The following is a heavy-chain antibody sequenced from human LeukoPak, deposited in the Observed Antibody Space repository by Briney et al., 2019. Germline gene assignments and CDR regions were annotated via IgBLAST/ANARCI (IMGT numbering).Heavy chain of an antibody. Sequence: SQTLSLTCTVSGGSISSGGYYWSWIRQPPGKGLEWIGYIYHSGSTYYNPSLKSRVTISVDRSKNQFSLKLSSVTAADTAVYYCARGGTRGGSDYYYYMDVWGKGTTVTVSS. J-gene: IGHJ6*03. V-gene: IGHV4-30-2*01. CDR3: ARGGTRGGSDYYYYMDV. D-gene: IGHD1-26*01. CDR1: GGSISSGGYY. CDR2: IYHSGST.